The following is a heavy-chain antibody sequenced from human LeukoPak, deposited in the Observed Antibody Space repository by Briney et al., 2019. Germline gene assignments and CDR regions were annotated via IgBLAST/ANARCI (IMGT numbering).Heavy chain of an antibody. CDR2: IKQDGSEK. Sequence: GGSLRLSCAASGFTFSTYWMSWVRQAPGKGLEWVANIKQDGSEKYYVDSVKGRFTISRDNAKNSLYLQMNSLRAEDTAVYYCARDLPTGSDYFDYWGQGTLVTVSS. CDR3: ARDLPTGSDYFDY. CDR1: GFTFSTYW. J-gene: IGHJ4*02. V-gene: IGHV3-7*01. D-gene: IGHD6-6*01.